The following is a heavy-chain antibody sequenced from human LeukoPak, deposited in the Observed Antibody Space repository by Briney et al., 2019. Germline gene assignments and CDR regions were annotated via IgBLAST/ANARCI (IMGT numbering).Heavy chain of an antibody. Sequence: PGGSLRLSCAASGFTFSSYGMHWVRQAPGKGLEWVAFIRYDGSKKYYADSVKGRFTISRDNSKNTLYLQMNSLRAEDTAVYYCAKDAWSSLTTGEGLDFWGQGTLVTVSS. V-gene: IGHV3-30*02. J-gene: IGHJ4*02. CDR1: GFTFSSYG. D-gene: IGHD2-2*01. CDR3: AKDAWSSLTTGEGLDF. CDR2: IRYDGSKK.